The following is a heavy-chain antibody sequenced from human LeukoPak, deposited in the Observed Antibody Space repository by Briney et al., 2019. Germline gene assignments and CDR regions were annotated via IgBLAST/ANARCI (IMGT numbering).Heavy chain of an antibody. CDR2: IYYSGST. CDR3: ATDTAMESYFDY. J-gene: IGHJ4*02. D-gene: IGHD5-18*01. Sequence: PSETLSLTCAVSGDSISSNYWWGWIRQPPEKGLEWIGYIYYSGSTHQNPSLQSRLTMSVDTSKNQFSLKLSSVTAADTAVYYCATDTAMESYFDYWGQGTLVTVSS. CDR1: GDSISSNYW. V-gene: IGHV4-28*03.